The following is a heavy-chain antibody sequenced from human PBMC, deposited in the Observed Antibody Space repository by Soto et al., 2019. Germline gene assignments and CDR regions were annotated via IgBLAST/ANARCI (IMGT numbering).Heavy chain of an antibody. J-gene: IGHJ3*02. CDR2: ITASGGTT. V-gene: IGHV3-23*01. CDR3: AQCRQAYWNYDDHHI. D-gene: IGHD1-7*01. CDR1: GFTFSSYS. Sequence: GSLRLSCAASGFTFSSYSMTWVRQAPGKGLEWVAHITASGGTTYYADSVKGRFTISRDTSRNTLYLQMNSLRAEDTALYYCAQCRQAYWNYDDHHIWGQGTPVTVSS.